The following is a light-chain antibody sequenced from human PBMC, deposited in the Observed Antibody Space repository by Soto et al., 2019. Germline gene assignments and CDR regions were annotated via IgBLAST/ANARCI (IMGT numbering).Light chain of an antibody. CDR2: DTS. V-gene: IGKV3-11*01. Sequence: EVVLTQPPATLSLSPGERATLSCRASQSVSNYLAWYQQKPGQAPRLLMYDTSNRAPGIPARFSGSGSGTDFTLTISSLEPEDFAVYFCQQRSKFLWTFGQGTKVDI. CDR1: QSVSNY. J-gene: IGKJ1*01. CDR3: QQRSKFLWT.